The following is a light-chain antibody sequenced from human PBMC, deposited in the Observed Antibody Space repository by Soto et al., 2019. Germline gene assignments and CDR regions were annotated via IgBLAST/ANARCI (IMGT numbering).Light chain of an antibody. CDR1: SSDVGGYNY. J-gene: IGLJ1*01. Sequence: QSVLTQPASVSVSPGQSITISCTGTSSDVGGYNYVSWYQQHPGKAPKLMIYDVSNRPSVISNRFSGSKSGNTASLTISGLPAEDEADYYCSSYPGSSTYVFGTGTKVTVL. V-gene: IGLV2-14*01. CDR2: DVS. CDR3: SSYPGSSTYV.